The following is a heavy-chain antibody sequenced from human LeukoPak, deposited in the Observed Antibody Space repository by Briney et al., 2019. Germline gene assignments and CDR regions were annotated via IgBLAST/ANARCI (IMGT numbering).Heavy chain of an antibody. D-gene: IGHD4-17*01. CDR2: ISYDGSNK. CDR1: GFTFSSYA. CDR3: ASTVTTPNWFDP. V-gene: IGHV3-30-3*01. Sequence: GGSLRLSCAASGFTFSSYAMHWVRQAPGKGLEWVAVISYDGSNKYYADSVKGRFTISRDNSKNTLYLQMNSLRAEDTAVYYCASTVTTPNWFDPWGQGTLVTASS. J-gene: IGHJ5*02.